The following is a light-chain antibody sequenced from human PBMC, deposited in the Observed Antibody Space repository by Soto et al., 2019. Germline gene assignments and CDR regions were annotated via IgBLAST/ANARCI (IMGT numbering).Light chain of an antibody. CDR3: SSYTSSSSLGF. CDR2: DVS. V-gene: IGLV2-14*03. Sequence: QSVLNQPASVSGSPGQSITISCTGTSSDVGGYNYVSWYQHHPGKAPKLMIYDVSNRPSGDPNRFSGSKSGNTASLTISGLQAEDEADYYCSSYTSSSSLGFFGTGTKVTVL. CDR1: SSDVGGYNY. J-gene: IGLJ1*01.